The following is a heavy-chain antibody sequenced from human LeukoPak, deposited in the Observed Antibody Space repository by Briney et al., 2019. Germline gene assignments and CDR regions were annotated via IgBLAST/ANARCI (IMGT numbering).Heavy chain of an antibody. J-gene: IGHJ5*02. V-gene: IGHV4-59*01. D-gene: IGHD6-13*01. CDR1: GGSISSYY. Sequence: SETLSLTCTVSGGSISSYYWSWIRQPPGKGLEWIGYIYYSGSTNYNPSLKSRVTISVDTSKNQFSLKLSSVTAADTAVYYCARGGSSWYFIWFDPWGQGTLVTVSS. CDR2: IYYSGST. CDR3: ARGGSSWYFIWFDP.